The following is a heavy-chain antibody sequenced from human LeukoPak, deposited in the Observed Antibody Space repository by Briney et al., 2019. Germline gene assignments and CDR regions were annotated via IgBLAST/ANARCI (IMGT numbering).Heavy chain of an antibody. Sequence: GGSLRLSCAASGFTFISYSMNWVRQAPGKGLEWVSSISSSSSYIYYADSVKGRFTISRDNAKNSLYLQMNSLRAEDTAVYYCARDSGYYDSSGYHGTHAFDIWGQGTMVTVSS. CDR1: GFTFISYS. D-gene: IGHD3-22*01. CDR2: ISSSSSYI. V-gene: IGHV3-21*01. J-gene: IGHJ3*02. CDR3: ARDSGYYDSSGYHGTHAFDI.